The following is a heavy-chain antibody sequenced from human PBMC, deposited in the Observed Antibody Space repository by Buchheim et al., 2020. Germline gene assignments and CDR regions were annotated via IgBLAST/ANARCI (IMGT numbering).Heavy chain of an antibody. CDR3: AKSVTGYWYFDL. Sequence: VQLVESGGDLVQPGGSLRLSCAASGFTFSSYAMTWVRQAPGKGLEWVSGVTGSGVTTYYVDSVKGRFTISRDNSKNTLYLQMNSLRAEDTAVYYCAKSVTGYWYFDLWGRGTL. D-gene: IGHD6-19*01. V-gene: IGHV3-23*04. CDR2: VTGSGVTT. J-gene: IGHJ2*01. CDR1: GFTFSSYA.